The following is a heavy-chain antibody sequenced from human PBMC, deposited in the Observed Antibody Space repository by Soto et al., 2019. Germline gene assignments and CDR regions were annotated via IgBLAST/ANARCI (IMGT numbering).Heavy chain of an antibody. Sequence: ASVKVSCKASGGTFSSYTISWVRQAPGRGLEWMGRIIPIHGIANYAQKFQGRVTMTADKSTSTAYMELRSLRSDDTAVYYCAREGADTAMGFDYWGQGTLVTVSS. J-gene: IGHJ4*02. CDR1: GGTFSSYT. V-gene: IGHV1-69*04. D-gene: IGHD5-18*01. CDR2: IIPIHGIA. CDR3: AREGADTAMGFDY.